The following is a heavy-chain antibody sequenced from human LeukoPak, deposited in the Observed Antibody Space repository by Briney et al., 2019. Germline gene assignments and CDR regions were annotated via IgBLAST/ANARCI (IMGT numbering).Heavy chain of an antibody. J-gene: IGHJ4*02. CDR1: GYTFISYY. V-gene: IGHV1-46*01. Sequence: ASVKVSCKASGYTFISYYMHWVRQAPGQGLEWMGIINPSGGSTSYAQKFQGRVTMTRDTSTSTVYMELSSLRSEDTAVYYCARDNGGVVVITYHFDYWGQGTLVTVSS. CDR2: INPSGGST. D-gene: IGHD3-22*01. CDR3: ARDNGGVVVITYHFDY.